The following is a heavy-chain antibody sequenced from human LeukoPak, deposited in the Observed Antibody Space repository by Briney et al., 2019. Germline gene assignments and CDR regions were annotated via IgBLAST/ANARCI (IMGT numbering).Heavy chain of an antibody. Sequence: QPGGSLRLSCVVSGFTLSSRWMMWVRQAPGEGLEWMTNINRDGGEKNYGDSVKGRFTITRDNAENPLYLQMNSLKVEDSAIYYCATYDSWSGYNIAYWGQGTLVTVSS. CDR1: GFTLSSRW. J-gene: IGHJ4*02. CDR3: ATYDSWSGYNIAY. D-gene: IGHD3-3*01. CDR2: INRDGGEK. V-gene: IGHV3-7*03.